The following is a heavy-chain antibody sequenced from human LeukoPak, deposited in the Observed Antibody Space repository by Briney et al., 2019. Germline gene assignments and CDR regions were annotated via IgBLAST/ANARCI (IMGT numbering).Heavy chain of an antibody. CDR1: GVSLSTHH. V-gene: IGHV4-59*11. D-gene: IGHD3-22*01. CDR3: ARGYDSSAYYPFNY. CDR2: ISDSGST. Sequence: SETLSLTCVVSGVSLSTHHWSWIRQSPGRGLEWIGYISDSGSTNYNPSLKSRVTISVDTSKNQFSLMLSSETAADTAVYYCARGYDSSAYYPFNYWGQGTLVTVSS. J-gene: IGHJ4*02.